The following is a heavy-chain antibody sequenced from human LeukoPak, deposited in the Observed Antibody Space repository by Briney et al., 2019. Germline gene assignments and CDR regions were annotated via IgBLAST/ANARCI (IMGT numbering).Heavy chain of an antibody. CDR1: GGSFSGYY. J-gene: IGHJ6*03. CDR2: INHSGST. CDR3: ARSSPYCSSTSCYTGDYYYYMDV. D-gene: IGHD2-2*02. V-gene: IGHV4-34*01. Sequence: PSETLSLTCAVYGGSFSGYYWSWIRQPPGKGLEWIGEINHSGSTNYNPSLKSRVTISVDTSKNQFSLKLSSVTAADTAVYYCARSSPYCSSTSCYTGDYYYYMDVWGKGTTVTVSS.